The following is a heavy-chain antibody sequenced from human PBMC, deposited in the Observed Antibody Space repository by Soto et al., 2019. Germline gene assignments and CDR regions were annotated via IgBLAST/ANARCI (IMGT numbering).Heavy chain of an antibody. V-gene: IGHV3-30-3*01. Sequence: GGSLRLSCATSGITFSGSIFHWVRQAPGKGLEWVAVISLDASNKEYADSVMGRFTISRDNSKSTLYLQMNSLRAEDTAVYYCAREGGSSGRAGIFDYWGRGTLVTVSS. CDR3: AREGGSSGRAGIFDY. D-gene: IGHD6-19*01. CDR2: ISLDASNK. J-gene: IGHJ4*02. CDR1: GITFSGSI.